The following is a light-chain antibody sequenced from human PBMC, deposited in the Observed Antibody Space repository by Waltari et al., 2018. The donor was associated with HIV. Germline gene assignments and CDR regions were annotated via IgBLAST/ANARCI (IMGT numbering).Light chain of an antibody. J-gene: IGLJ1*01. V-gene: IGLV2-23*02. CDR3: CSYASSTTFEV. CDR1: SSDIGTYNV. Sequence: QSALTQPASVSGSPGQSITISCTGTSSDIGTYNVVSWFQHHPGKAPKLMIYEDNKRPPGVSMRFSGSKSVNTASLTISGLQGEDEADYYCCSYASSTTFEVFGTGTKVTVL. CDR2: EDN.